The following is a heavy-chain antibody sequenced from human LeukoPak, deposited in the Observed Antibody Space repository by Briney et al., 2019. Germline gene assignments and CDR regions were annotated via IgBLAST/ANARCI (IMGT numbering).Heavy chain of an antibody. J-gene: IGHJ5*02. CDR1: GFTFSSYG. Sequence: PGGSLRLSCAASGFTFSSYGMHWVRQAPGKGLEWVAVISYDGSNKYYADSVKGRFTISRDNSKNTLYLQMNSLRAEDTAVYYCAKGSGWFDPWGREPWSPSPQ. CDR2: ISYDGSNK. V-gene: IGHV3-30*18. CDR3: AKGSGWFDP.